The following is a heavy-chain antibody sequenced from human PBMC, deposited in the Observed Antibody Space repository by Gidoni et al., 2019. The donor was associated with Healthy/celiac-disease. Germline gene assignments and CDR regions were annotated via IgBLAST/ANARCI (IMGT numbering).Heavy chain of an antibody. CDR3: AGSWLVSLGYYYYMDV. J-gene: IGHJ6*03. Sequence: QVQLQESGPGLVKPSETLSLTCPVSGGSIRSYYWSWIRQPPGKGLEWIGYIYYSGGTTYNPSLKSRVTISVDTSKNQFSLKLSSVTAADTAVYYCAGSWLVSLGYYYYMDVWGKGTTVTVSS. CDR2: IYYSGGT. CDR1: GGSIRSYY. V-gene: IGHV4-59*01. D-gene: IGHD3-9*01.